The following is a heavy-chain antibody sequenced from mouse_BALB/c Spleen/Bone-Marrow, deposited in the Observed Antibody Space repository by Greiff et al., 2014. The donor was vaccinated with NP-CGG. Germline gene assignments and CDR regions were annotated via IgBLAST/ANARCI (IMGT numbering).Heavy chain of an antibody. D-gene: IGHD2-4*01. CDR3: TRVITTGSAWFAC. Sequence: VQLQQSGTVLARPGASAKMSCKASGYTFTSYWMHWVKQRPGQGLEWIGTIYPGNSDTSYNQKFKGKAKLTAVTSTSTAYMELSSLTNEDSAVYYCTRVITTGSAWFACWGQGTLVTVS. V-gene: IGHV1-5*01. CDR2: IYPGNSDT. J-gene: IGHJ3*01. CDR1: GYTFTSYW.